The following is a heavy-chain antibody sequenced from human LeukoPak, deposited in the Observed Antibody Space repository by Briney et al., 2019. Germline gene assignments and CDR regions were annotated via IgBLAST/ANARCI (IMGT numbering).Heavy chain of an antibody. CDR2: ISGSGGST. CDR3: AKLKIVVVPAASALGWFDP. V-gene: IGHV3-23*01. Sequence: GGSLRLSCAASGFTFSSYAMSWVRQAPGKGLEWVSAISGSGGSTYYADSVKGRFTISRDNSKNTLYLQMNSLRAEDTAVYYCAKLKIVVVPAASALGWFDPWAQGTLVTVSS. J-gene: IGHJ5*02. CDR1: GFTFSSYA. D-gene: IGHD2-2*01.